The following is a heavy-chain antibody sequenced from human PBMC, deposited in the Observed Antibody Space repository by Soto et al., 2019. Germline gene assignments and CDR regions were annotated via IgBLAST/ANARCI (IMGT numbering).Heavy chain of an antibody. CDR1: GFTFSSYA. D-gene: IGHD4-17*01. Sequence: GGSLRLSCAASGFTFSSYAMSWVRQAPGKGLEWVSAISGSGGSTYYADSVKGRFTISRDNSKNTLYLQMNSLRAEDTAVYYCANNYGGISYYFDYWGQGTLVTVSS. CDR3: ANNYGGISYYFDY. J-gene: IGHJ4*02. V-gene: IGHV3-23*01. CDR2: ISGSGGST.